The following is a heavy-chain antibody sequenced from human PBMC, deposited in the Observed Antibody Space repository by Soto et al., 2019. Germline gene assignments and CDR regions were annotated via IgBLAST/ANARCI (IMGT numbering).Heavy chain of an antibody. J-gene: IGHJ4*02. CDR3: ASIRGFFGY. CDR1: GFTFSSYG. V-gene: IGHV3-72*01. Sequence: GGSLRLSCAASGFTFSSYGMHWLRQAPGKGLEWVGRTKDKAYSYTTEYAASVKGRFTISRDDSRNSLFLQMSSLKTEDTAVYYCASIRGFFGYWGQGTLVTVS. CDR2: TKDKAYSYTT. D-gene: IGHD3-10*01.